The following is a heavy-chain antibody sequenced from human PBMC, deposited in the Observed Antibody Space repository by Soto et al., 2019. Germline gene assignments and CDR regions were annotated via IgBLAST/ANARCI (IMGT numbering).Heavy chain of an antibody. D-gene: IGHD6-6*01. CDR2: ISYDGSNK. Sequence: GGSLRLSCAASGFTFSSYAMHWVRQAPGKGLEWVAVISYDGSNKYYADSVKGRFTISRDNSKNTLYLQMNSLRAEDTAVYYCARESSYSSSSGLFPDYWGQGTLVTISS. CDR1: GFTFSSYA. CDR3: ARESSYSSSSGLFPDY. V-gene: IGHV3-30-3*01. J-gene: IGHJ4*02.